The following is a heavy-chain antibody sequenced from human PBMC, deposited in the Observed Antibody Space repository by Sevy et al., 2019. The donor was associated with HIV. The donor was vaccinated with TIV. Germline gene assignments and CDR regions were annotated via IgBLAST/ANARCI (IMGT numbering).Heavy chain of an antibody. CDR1: GFTFSSYA. D-gene: IGHD1-26*01. CDR2: ISYDGSNK. J-gene: IGHJ6*02. CDR3: ARNNGELRDYYYGMDV. Sequence: GGSLRLSCAASGFTFSSYAMHWVRQAPGKGLEWVAVISYDGSNKYYADSVKGRFTISRDNSKNTLYLQMNSLRAEDTAGYYCARNNGELRDYYYGMDVWGQGTTVTVSS. V-gene: IGHV3-30-3*01.